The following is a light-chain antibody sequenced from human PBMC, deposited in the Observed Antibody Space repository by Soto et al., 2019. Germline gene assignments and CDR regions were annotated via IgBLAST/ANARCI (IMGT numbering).Light chain of an antibody. CDR3: NSYTEEHPRFYV. J-gene: IGLJ1*01. CDR1: RSDVGHYDY. CDR2: DVT. V-gene: IGLV2-14*01. Sequence: QSALTQPASVSGSPGQSITISCTGTRSDVGHYDYVSWYQQHPGRAPKLIIYDVTRRPSGISNRFSGSKSGNTASLVISGLQAEDEADYYCNSYTEEHPRFYVFGSGTKSPS.